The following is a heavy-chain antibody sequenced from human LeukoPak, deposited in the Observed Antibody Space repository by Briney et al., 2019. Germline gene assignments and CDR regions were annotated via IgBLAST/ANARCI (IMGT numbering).Heavy chain of an antibody. CDR1: GGSINNKIYY. CDR3: ARRDSGYGGYHYYYYMDV. J-gene: IGHJ6*03. V-gene: IGHV4-39*07. CDR2: AYYSGST. Sequence: PSETLSLTCTVSGGSINNKIYYWAWIRQPPGKGLEWIGMAYYSGSTYYNPSLKSRVIISIDTSKNQFSLKLNSVIAADTAVYYCARRDSGYGGYHYYYYMDVWGKGTTVTVSS. D-gene: IGHD5-12*01.